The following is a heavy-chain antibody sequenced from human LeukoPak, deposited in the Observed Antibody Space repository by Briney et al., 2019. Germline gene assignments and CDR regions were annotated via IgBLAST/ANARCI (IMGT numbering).Heavy chain of an antibody. J-gene: IGHJ4*02. CDR2: INPNSGGT. V-gene: IGHV1-2*02. D-gene: IGHD3-9*01. CDR1: VYTFTGYY. CDR3: ARSPDILTGEKFDY. Sequence: ASVKVSCKASVYTFTGYYMHWVRQAPGQGLEWMGWINPNSGGTNYAQKFQDRVTMTRDTSISTVYMELSRLRSDDTAVYYCARSPDILTGEKFDYWGQGTLVTVSS.